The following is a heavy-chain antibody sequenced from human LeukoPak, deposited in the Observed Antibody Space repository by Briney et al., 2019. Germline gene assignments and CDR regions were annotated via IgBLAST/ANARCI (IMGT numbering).Heavy chain of an antibody. J-gene: IGHJ4*02. Sequence: ASVKVSCKASGSPFTSYGINWVRQAPGQGLEWMGWISAYNGNTDYAQKLQGRVTMTTDTSTSTAYMELGNLRSDDTAVYYCARLGYGGNWNDYWGQGTLVTVSS. D-gene: IGHD1-20*01. V-gene: IGHV1-18*01. CDR3: ARLGYGGNWNDY. CDR1: GSPFTSYG. CDR2: ISAYNGNT.